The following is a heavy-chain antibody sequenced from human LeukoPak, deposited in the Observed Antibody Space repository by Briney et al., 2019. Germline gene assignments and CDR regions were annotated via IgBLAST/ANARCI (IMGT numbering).Heavy chain of an antibody. V-gene: IGHV1-69*05. Sequence: SVKVSCKASGGTFSSYAISWVRQAPGQGLEWMGRIIPIFGTANYAQKFQGRVTITTDESTSTAYMELSSLRSEHTAVYYCARGHDEWSDDYWGQGTLVTVSS. CDR1: GGTFSSYA. J-gene: IGHJ4*02. CDR3: ARGHDEWSDDY. CDR2: IIPIFGTA. D-gene: IGHD3-3*01.